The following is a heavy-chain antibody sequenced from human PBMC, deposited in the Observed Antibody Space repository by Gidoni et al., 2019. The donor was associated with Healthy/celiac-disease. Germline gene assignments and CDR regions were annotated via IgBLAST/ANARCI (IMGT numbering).Heavy chain of an antibody. CDR3: ARDSGSPQDAFDI. Sequence: QVQLVQSGAEVKKPGASVKVSCKASGYTCTSYYMPWVRQAPGQGLEWMGIINPSGGSTSYAQKFQGRVTMTRDTSTSTVYMELSSLRSEDTAVYYCARDSGSPQDAFDIWGQGTMVTVSS. CDR1: GYTCTSYY. D-gene: IGHD1-26*01. J-gene: IGHJ3*02. V-gene: IGHV1-46*03. CDR2: INPSGGST.